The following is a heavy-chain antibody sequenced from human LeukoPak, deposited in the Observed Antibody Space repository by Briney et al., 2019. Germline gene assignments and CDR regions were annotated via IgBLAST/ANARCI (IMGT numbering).Heavy chain of an antibody. D-gene: IGHD6-19*01. CDR1: GFTFSSYS. CDR2: ISSSSSYI. V-gene: IGHV3-21*01. CDR3: ARGLQWLVQGGGDWFDP. J-gene: IGHJ5*02. Sequence: PGGSLRLSCAASGFTFSSYSMNWVRQAPGKGLEWVSSISSSSSYIYYADSVKGRFTISRDNAKNSLYLQMNSLRAEDTAVYYCARGLQWLVQGGGDWFDPWGQGTLVTVSS.